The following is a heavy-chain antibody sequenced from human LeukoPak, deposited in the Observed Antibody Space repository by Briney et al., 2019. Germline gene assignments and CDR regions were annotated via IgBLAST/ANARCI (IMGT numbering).Heavy chain of an antibody. CDR3: ARQTSRWYP. CDR1: GDSVSSDSSA. Sequence: SQTLSLTCAISGDSVSSDSSAWNWIRQSPSRGLEWLGRTYYKSKWYNDYAVSVQSRITINPDTSKNQFSLQLTSVTPEDTAVYYCARQTSRWYPWGQGTLVTISS. CDR2: TYYKSKWYN. D-gene: IGHD5-24*01. V-gene: IGHV6-1*01. J-gene: IGHJ5*02.